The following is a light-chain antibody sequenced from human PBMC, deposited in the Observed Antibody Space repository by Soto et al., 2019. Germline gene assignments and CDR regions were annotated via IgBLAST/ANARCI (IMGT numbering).Light chain of an antibody. CDR1: SSDVGVYNY. CDR3: SSYTTTSTVV. CDR2: DVS. Sequence: QSVLTQPPSASGSPGQSVTISCTGTSSDVGVYNYVSWYQQHPGKAPKLMIYDVSNRPSGVSNRFSGSKSGNTASLTISGLQAEDEADYYCSSYTTTSTVVFGGGTKLTVL. V-gene: IGLV2-14*01. J-gene: IGLJ2*01.